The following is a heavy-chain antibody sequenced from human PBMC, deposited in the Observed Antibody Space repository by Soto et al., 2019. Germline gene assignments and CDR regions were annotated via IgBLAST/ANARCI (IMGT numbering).Heavy chain of an antibody. CDR3: AKAHLDIAVVVAEAAGGFDY. CDR1: GFTFSSYG. CDR2: ISYDGSNK. V-gene: IGHV3-30*18. D-gene: IGHD2-15*01. Sequence: QVQLVESGGGVVQPGRSLRLSCAASGFTFSSYGMHWVRQAPGKGLEWVAVISYDGSNKYYADSVKGRFTISRDNSKNTLYLQMNSLRAEDTAVYYCAKAHLDIAVVVAEAAGGFDYWGQGTLVTVSS. J-gene: IGHJ4*02.